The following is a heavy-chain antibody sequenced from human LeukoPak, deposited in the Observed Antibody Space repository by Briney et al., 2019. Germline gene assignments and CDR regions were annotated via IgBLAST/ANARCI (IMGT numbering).Heavy chain of an antibody. CDR2: IIPIFGTA. Sequence: SVKVSCKASGGTFSSCAISWVRQAPGQGLEWMGGIIPIFGTANYAQKFQGRVTITADESTSTAYMELSSLRSEDTAVYYCARGVTAYCGGDCYSRFDYWGQGTLVTVSS. CDR3: ARGVTAYCGGDCYSRFDY. CDR1: GGTFSSCA. J-gene: IGHJ4*02. D-gene: IGHD2-21*02. V-gene: IGHV1-69*13.